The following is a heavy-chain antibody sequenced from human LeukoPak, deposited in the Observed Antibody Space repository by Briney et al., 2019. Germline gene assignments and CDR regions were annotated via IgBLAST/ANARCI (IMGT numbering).Heavy chain of an antibody. D-gene: IGHD1-20*01. CDR3: ARGRWGITGTSLNWFDP. CDR2: ICAYNGNT. CDR1: GYTFTSYG. V-gene: IGHV1-18*01. Sequence: ASVKVSCKASGYTFTSYGISWVRQAPGQGLEWMGWICAYNGNTNYAQKLQGRVTMTTDTSTSTAYMELRSLRSDDTAVYYCARGRWGITGTSLNWFDPWGQGTLVTVSS. J-gene: IGHJ5*02.